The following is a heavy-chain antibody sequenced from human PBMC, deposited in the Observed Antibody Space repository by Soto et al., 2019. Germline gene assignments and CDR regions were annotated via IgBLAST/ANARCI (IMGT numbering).Heavy chain of an antibody. V-gene: IGHV3-33*01. Sequence: ESGGGVVPPGRSLRLSCEGSGFTFRNHGMHWIRQSPGKGLEWLAVIWYDGSEKYYADSVKGRFTISRDNSKNTLYLQMNSLKVEDTAIYYCARWSNNKVVDPWGQGTVVTVS. CDR1: GFTFRNHG. D-gene: IGHD1-1*01. CDR2: IWYDGSEK. CDR3: ARWSNNKVVDP. J-gene: IGHJ5*02.